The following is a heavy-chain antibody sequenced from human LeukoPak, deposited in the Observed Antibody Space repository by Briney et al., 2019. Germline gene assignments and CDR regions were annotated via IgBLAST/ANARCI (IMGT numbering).Heavy chain of an antibody. CDR1: GFTFSSYA. D-gene: IGHD6-13*01. V-gene: IGHV3-23*01. CDR3: AKRGIAAAASFDY. Sequence: GGSLRLSCAASGFTFSSYAMSWVRRAPGKGLEWVSAISGNGDYTYYADSVKGRFTISRDNSKSTLYLQMNSLRADDTAVYYCAKRGIAAAASFDYWGQGTLVSVSS. CDR2: ISGNGDYT. J-gene: IGHJ4*02.